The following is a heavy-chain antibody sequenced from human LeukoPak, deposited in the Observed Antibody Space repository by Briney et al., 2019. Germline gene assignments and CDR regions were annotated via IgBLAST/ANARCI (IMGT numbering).Heavy chain of an antibody. J-gene: IGHJ4*02. CDR1: GFTFRRDW. CDR2: ISSDGSST. CDR3: ACSSLRGTFDC. V-gene: IGHV3-74*01. Sequence: GGSLRLSCAASGFTFRRDWMHWVRQGPGKGLVWVSRISSDGSSTTYADSVKGRFTISRDNAKNTLYLQMNSLRAEDTAVYYCACSSLRGTFDCWGQGTLVTVSS. D-gene: IGHD6-6*01.